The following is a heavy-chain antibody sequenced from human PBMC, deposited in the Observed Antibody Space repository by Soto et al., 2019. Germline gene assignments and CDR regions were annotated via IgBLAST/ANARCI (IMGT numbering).Heavy chain of an antibody. J-gene: IGHJ6*02. CDR1: GGSISTYY. CDR3: AREGSSRGFYYYSMDV. D-gene: IGHD6-13*01. V-gene: IGHV4-59*01. Sequence: QVQLQESGPGLVKPSETLSLTCTVSGGSISTYYWSWIQQPPGKGLEWIGYIYYSGSTNYNPSLKSRVTISVDTSKNQFSLKVSSVTAADTAVYYCAREGSSRGFYYYSMDVWGQGTTVTVSS. CDR2: IYYSGST.